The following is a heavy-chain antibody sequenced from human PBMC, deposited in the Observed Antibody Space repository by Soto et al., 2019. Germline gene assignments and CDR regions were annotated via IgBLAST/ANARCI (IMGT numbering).Heavy chain of an antibody. CDR3: ARSVRRGYSSSWYGAFDI. CDR2: ISAYNGNT. CDR1: GDTFTSYG. Sequence: GASVKVSCKAPGDTFTSYGISWVRQAPGQGLEWMGWISAYNGNTNYAQKLQGRVTMTTDTSTSTAYMELRSLRSDDTAVYYCARSVRRGYSSSWYGAFDIWGQGTMVTVSS. V-gene: IGHV1-18*01. J-gene: IGHJ3*02. D-gene: IGHD6-13*01.